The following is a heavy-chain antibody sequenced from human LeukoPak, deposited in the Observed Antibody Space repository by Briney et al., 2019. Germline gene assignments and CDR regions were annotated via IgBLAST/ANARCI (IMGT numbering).Heavy chain of an antibody. V-gene: IGHV3-30*03. D-gene: IGHD4-17*01. J-gene: IGHJ6*02. Sequence: GGSLRLSCAASGSTFSSYAMSWVRQAPGKGLEWVAVISYDGSNKYYADSVKGRFTISRDNAKNTLYLQMDSLRAEDTAVYYCASNVGEAETVTHRYYYYGMDVWGQGTTVTVSS. CDR2: ISYDGSNK. CDR1: GSTFSSYA. CDR3: ASNVGEAETVTHRYYYYGMDV.